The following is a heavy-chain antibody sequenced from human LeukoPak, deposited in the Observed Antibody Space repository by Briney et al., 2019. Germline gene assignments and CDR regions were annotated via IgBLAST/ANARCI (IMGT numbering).Heavy chain of an antibody. CDR3: ATNSDDFWSGYYYYYYYMDA. D-gene: IGHD3-3*01. CDR2: IYTSGST. J-gene: IGHJ6*03. V-gene: IGHV4-61*02. CDR1: GRSTSSGSYY. Sequence: SETLSLTCTVSGRSTSSGSYYWSWIRQPAGKGLEWIGRIYTSGSTNYNPSLKSRVTISVDTSKNQFSLKLSSVTAADTAVYYCATNSDDFWSGYYYYYYYMDAWGKGTTVTVSS.